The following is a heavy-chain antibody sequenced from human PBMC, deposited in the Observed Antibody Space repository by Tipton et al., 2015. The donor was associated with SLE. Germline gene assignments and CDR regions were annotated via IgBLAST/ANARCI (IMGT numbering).Heavy chain of an antibody. J-gene: IGHJ3*02. D-gene: IGHD3-3*01. Sequence: TLSLTCTVSGGSISSGGYSWSWIRQPPGKGLEWIGYIYHSGSTYYNPSLKSRVTISVDRSKNQFSLKLSSVTAADTAVYYCAVYDFWSGYWAFDIWGQGTMVTVSS. CDR3: AVYDFWSGYWAFDI. CDR2: IYHSGST. V-gene: IGHV4-30-2*01. CDR1: GGSISSGGYS.